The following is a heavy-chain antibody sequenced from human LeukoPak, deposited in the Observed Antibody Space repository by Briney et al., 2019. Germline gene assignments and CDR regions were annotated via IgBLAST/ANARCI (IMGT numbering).Heavy chain of an antibody. CDR1: GYTFANYG. V-gene: IGHV1-18*01. D-gene: IGHD1-26*01. J-gene: IGHJ3*02. CDR3: ARDAATISDTFDI. Sequence: ASVKVSCTASGYTFANYGISWVRQAPGHGLEWMGWISAYNGNTNYAQNLQDRVTMTTDTSTSTAYMELRSLRSDDTAVYFCARDAATISDTFDIWGQGTMVTVSS. CDR2: ISAYNGNT.